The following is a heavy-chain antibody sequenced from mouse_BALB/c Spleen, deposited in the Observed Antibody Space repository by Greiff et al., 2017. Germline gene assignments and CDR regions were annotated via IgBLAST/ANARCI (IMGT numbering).Heavy chain of an antibody. CDR3: ARSLTTVYYAMDY. CDR2: IYWDDDK. CDR1: GFSLSTSGMG. V-gene: IGHV8-12*01. J-gene: IGHJ4*01. D-gene: IGHD1-1*01. Sequence: QVTLKESGPGILQPSQTLSLTCSFSGFSLSTSGMGVSWIRQPSGKGLEWLAHIYWDDDKRYNPSLKSRLTISKDTSRNQVFLKITSVDTADTATYYCARSLTTVYYAMDYWGQGTSVTVSS.